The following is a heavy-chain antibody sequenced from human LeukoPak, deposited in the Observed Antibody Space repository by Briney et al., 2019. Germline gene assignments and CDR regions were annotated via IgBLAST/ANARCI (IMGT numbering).Heavy chain of an antibody. CDR3: AGVGATHAFDI. CDR1: GGSISSYY. D-gene: IGHD1-26*01. V-gene: IGHV4-59*01. J-gene: IGHJ3*02. CDR2: IYYSGST. Sequence: SETLSLTCTVSGGSISSYYWSWIRQPPGKGLEWIGYIYYSGSTNYNPSLKSRVTISVDTSKNQFSLKLSSVTAADTAVYYCAGVGATHAFDIWGQGTMVNGSS.